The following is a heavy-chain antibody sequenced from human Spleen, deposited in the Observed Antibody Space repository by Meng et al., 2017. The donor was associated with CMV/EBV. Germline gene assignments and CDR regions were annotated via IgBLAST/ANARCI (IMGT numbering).Heavy chain of an antibody. J-gene: IGHJ6*02. CDR3: AKDSSTSLNFHYAMDV. V-gene: IGHV3-11*04. CDR1: GFTFSDYY. CDR2: ISSSGSTI. D-gene: IGHD2-2*01. Sequence: GGSLKISCAASGFTFSDYYMSWIRQAPGKGLEWVSYISSSGSTIYYADSVKGRFTISRDDSKDMLYLQMNGLRVEDTAVYYCAKDSSTSLNFHYAMDVWGQGTTVTVSS.